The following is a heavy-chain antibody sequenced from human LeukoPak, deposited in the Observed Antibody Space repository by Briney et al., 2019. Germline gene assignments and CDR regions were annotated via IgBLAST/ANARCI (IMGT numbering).Heavy chain of an antibody. CDR3: AKDHTSMSTWDY. Sequence: GGSLRLSCAASGFTFSSYAMSWVRQAPGKGLEWVSAISGSGGSTYYADSVKGRFTISRDNSKNTPYLQMNSLRAEDTAVYYCAKDHTSMSTWDYWGQGTLVTVSS. V-gene: IGHV3-23*01. D-gene: IGHD2/OR15-2a*01. CDR2: ISGSGGST. J-gene: IGHJ4*01. CDR1: GFTFSSYA.